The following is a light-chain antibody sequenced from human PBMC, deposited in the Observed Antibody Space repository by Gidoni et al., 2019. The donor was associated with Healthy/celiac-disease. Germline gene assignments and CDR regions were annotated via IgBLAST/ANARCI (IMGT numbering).Light chain of an antibody. Sequence: DLQLTQSPSTLPASVGERVTITCRASHTASDYLAWYQQRPGKAPKLLIYKASSLESGVPSRFSGSGSGTEFTLTISTLQPDDFATYYCQLQGTFGGGTKVEIK. CDR3: QLQGT. V-gene: IGKV1-5*03. CDR1: HTASDY. J-gene: IGKJ4*01. CDR2: KAS.